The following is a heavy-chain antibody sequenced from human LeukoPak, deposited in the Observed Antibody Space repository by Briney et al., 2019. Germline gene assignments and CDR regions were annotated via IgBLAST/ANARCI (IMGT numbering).Heavy chain of an antibody. D-gene: IGHD4-17*01. Sequence: GGSLRLSCAASRFTFSSYWMHWVRQAPGKGLVWVSHINKDGSSTSYADSVKGRFTISRDNAKNTLYLQMSSLRAEDTALYYCARPLYGDFAKYFQRWGQGTLVTVSS. V-gene: IGHV3-74*01. CDR1: RFTFSSYW. J-gene: IGHJ1*01. CDR3: ARPLYGDFAKYFQR. CDR2: INKDGSST.